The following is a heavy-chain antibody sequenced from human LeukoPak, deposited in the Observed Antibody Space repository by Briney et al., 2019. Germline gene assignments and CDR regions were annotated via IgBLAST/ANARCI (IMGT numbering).Heavy chain of an antibody. D-gene: IGHD1-26*01. CDR2: IRYDGSNK. Sequence: GGSLRLSCAASGFTFSSYGMHWVRQAPGKGLEWVAFIRYDGSNKYYADSVKGRFTISRDNSKNTLYLQMNSLRAEDTAAYYCANILSGSYPIDYWGQGTLVTVSS. CDR1: GFTFSSYG. V-gene: IGHV3-30*02. CDR3: ANILSGSYPIDY. J-gene: IGHJ4*02.